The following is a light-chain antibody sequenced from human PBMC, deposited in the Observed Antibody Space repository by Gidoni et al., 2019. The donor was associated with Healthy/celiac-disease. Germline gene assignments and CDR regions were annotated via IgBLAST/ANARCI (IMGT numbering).Light chain of an antibody. V-gene: IGLV2-14*01. CDR1: SSHVVGYNY. Sequence: QSALTQPASGSGSPGQSITISCTGTSSHVVGYNYVSWYQQHPGKAPKLMIYDVSKRPSGVSNRFSGSKSGKTASLTISGLQAEDEADYYCSSYTSSSTVVFGGGTKLTVL. J-gene: IGLJ2*01. CDR2: DVS. CDR3: SSYTSSSTVV.